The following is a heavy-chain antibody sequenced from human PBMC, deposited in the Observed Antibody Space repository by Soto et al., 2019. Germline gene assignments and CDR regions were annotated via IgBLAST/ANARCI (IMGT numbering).Heavy chain of an antibody. CDR2: IYTSGST. J-gene: IGHJ4*02. V-gene: IGHV4-4*07. CDR3: ARELEPYYDSSGYYGGYFDY. CDR1: GGSISSYY. D-gene: IGHD3-22*01. Sequence: PSETLSLTCTVSGGSISSYYWSWIRQPAGKGLEWIGRIYTSGSTNYNPSLKSRVTMSVDTSKNQFSLKLSSVTAADTAVYYCARELEPYYDSSGYYGGYFDYWGQGTLVTVSS.